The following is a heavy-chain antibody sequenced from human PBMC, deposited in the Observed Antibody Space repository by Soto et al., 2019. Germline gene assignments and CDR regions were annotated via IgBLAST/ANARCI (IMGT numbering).Heavy chain of an antibody. V-gene: IGHV4-34*01. J-gene: IGHJ4*02. CDR2: INHSGST. D-gene: IGHD3-10*01. CDR1: GGSFSGYY. Sequence: QVQLQQWGAGLLKPSETLSLTCAVYGGSFSGYYWSWIRQPPGKGLEWIGEINHSGSTNYNPSLKSRVTISVDTSKNQFSLKLSSVTAADTAVYYCARGWGSGTYFDYWGQGTLVTVSS. CDR3: ARGWGSGTYFDY.